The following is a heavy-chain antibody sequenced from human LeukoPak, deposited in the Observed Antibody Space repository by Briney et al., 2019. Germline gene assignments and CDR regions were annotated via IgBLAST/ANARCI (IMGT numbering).Heavy chain of an antibody. J-gene: IGHJ4*02. V-gene: IGHV1-2*04. CDR2: INPNSGGT. CDR1: GYTFTGYY. D-gene: IGHD1-14*01. CDR3: AREYHRWEPGYFDY. Sequence: ASVKVSCKASGYTFTGYYMHWVRQAPGQGLEWMGWINPNSGGTNYALKFQGWVTMTRDTSISTAYMELSRLRSDDTAVYYCAREYHRWEPGYFDYWGQGTLVTVSS.